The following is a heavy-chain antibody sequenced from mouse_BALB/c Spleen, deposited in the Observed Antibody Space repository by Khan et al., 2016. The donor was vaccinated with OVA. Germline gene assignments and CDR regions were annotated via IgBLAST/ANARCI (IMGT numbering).Heavy chain of an antibody. CDR1: GYSITSDYA. Sequence: EVQLQESGPGLVKPSQSLSLTCTVTGYSITSDYAWNWIRQFPGNKLEWMGYISYSGNTKYNPSLKSRISITRDTSKNQFFLKLNFGTIEDTATYYWARIQGGDFDYWGQGTILTVSS. CDR3: ARIQGGDFDY. V-gene: IGHV3-2*02. CDR2: ISYSGNT. D-gene: IGHD3-2*02. J-gene: IGHJ2*01.